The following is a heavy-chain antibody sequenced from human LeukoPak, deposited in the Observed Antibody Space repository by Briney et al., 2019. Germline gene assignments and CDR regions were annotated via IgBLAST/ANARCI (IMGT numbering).Heavy chain of an antibody. D-gene: IGHD3-22*01. V-gene: IGHV4-31*03. CDR1: GGSISSSGYY. Sequence: SETLSLTCTVSGGSISSSGYYWSWIRQHPGRGLEWIGYIYYSGSTYYNPSLKSRVTISVDTSKNQFSLKLSSVTAADTAVYYCARWASYYYDSSGYYHFDYWGQGTLATVSS. CDR3: ARWASYYYDSSGYYHFDY. CDR2: IYYSGST. J-gene: IGHJ4*02.